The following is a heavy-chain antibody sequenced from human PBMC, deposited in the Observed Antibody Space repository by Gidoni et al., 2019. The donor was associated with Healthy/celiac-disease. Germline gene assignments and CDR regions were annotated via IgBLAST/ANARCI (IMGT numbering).Heavy chain of an antibody. J-gene: IGHJ5*02. Sequence: QVQLVHSGAEVKKPGASVKVSCKASGYTFTSYGISWVRQAPGQGIEWMGWISAYNGKTNYAQKLQGRVTKTTDTYTSKAYMELRSLRSDDTAVYYCARVSHTSWFDPWGQGTLVTVSS. CDR1: GYTFTSYG. V-gene: IGHV1-18*04. CDR2: ISAYNGKT. CDR3: ARVSHTSWFDP. D-gene: IGHD2-2*02.